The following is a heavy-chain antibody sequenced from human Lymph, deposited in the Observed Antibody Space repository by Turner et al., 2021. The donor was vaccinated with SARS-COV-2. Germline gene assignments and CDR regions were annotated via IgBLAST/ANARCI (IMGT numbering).Heavy chain of an antibody. Sequence: QVQLVESGGGLVQPGRSLRLSCAASGFTFRAYGMYWVRKAPGKGLEWVAVISYDGSNKYYADSVKGRFTISRDNSKNTLYMQMNSLRAEDTAVYYCAKQGGGRYCSGGSCYRGYFDYWGQGTLVTVSS. D-gene: IGHD2-15*01. CDR3: AKQGGGRYCSGGSCYRGYFDY. J-gene: IGHJ4*02. CDR2: ISYDGSNK. CDR1: GFTFRAYG. V-gene: IGHV3-30*18.